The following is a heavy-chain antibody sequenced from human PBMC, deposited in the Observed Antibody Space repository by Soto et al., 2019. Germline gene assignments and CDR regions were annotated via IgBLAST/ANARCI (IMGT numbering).Heavy chain of an antibody. V-gene: IGHV4-30-4*01. J-gene: IGHJ4*02. Sequence: SETLSLTCTVSGGSISSGDYYWSWIRQPPGKGLEWIGYIYYSGSTYYNPSLKSRVTISVDTSKNQFSLKLSSVTAADTAVYYCARGLYGYEYYFDYWGQGTLVTVSS. CDR1: GGSISSGDYY. D-gene: IGHD5-18*01. CDR3: ARGLYGYEYYFDY. CDR2: IYYSGST.